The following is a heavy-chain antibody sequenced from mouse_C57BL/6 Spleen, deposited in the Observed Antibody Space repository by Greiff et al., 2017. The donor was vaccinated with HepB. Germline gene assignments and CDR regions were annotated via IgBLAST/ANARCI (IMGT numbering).Heavy chain of an antibody. CDR3: ARGGAIFITNY. CDR1: GYNFTSYW. CDR2: IYPGSGST. Sequence: QVQLQQSGAELVKPGASVKMSCKASGYNFTSYWITWVKQRPGQGLEWIGDIYPGSGSTNYNEKFKSKATLTVDTSSSTAYMQLSSLTSEDSAVYYCARGGAIFITNYWGQGTTLTVSS. V-gene: IGHV1-55*01. J-gene: IGHJ2*01. D-gene: IGHD1-1*01.